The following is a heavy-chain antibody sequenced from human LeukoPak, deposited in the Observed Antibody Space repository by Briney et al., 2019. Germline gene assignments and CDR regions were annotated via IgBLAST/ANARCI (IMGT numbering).Heavy chain of an antibody. V-gene: IGHV1-69*05. CDR3: ARSRNPLRYFDWLLTFDY. J-gene: IGHJ4*02. D-gene: IGHD3-9*01. Sequence: GASVKVSCKASGGTFSSYAISWVRQAPGQGLEWMGRIIPIFGTANYAQKFQGRVTITTDESTSTAYMELSSLRSEDTAVYYCARSRNPLRYFDWLLTFDYWGQGTLATVSS. CDR2: IIPIFGTA. CDR1: GGTFSSYA.